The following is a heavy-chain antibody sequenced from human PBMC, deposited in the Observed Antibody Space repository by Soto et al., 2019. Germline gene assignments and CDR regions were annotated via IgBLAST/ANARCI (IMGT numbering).Heavy chain of an antibody. CDR1: GFTFGDFY. V-gene: IGHV3-11*01. D-gene: IGHD1-1*01. Sequence: QVQLVESGGGLVKPGGSLRLSCAASGFTFGDFYMSWIRQAPGKGLEWISYISSGSTNIFYADSVKGRFTVSRDNAKNSVYLQMDSLRAEDTAVYYCARDRNAAGSDYWGQGTLVTVSS. CDR2: ISSGSTNI. CDR3: ARDRNAAGSDY. J-gene: IGHJ4*02.